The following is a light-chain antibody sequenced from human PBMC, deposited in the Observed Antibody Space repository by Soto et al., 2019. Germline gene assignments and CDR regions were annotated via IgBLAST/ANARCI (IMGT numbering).Light chain of an antibody. CDR1: QWFSGRN. CDR3: QQYGTWIT. J-gene: IGKJ5*01. CDR2: SSF. V-gene: IGKV3-20*01. Sequence: EIVLTQSPATLSLSPGERVSLSCGASQWFSGRNLAWYQQEPGQPPRLLIYSSFVRASGVPDRFRGSGSGTDFTLTITRLEPEDFAVYYCQQYGTWITFGQGTRLETK.